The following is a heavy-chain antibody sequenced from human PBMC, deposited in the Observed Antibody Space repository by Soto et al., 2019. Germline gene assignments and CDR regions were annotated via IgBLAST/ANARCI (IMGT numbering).Heavy chain of an antibody. CDR3: ARTYGDYGRIYYYYYMDV. J-gene: IGHJ6*03. CDR2: IYYSGST. V-gene: IGHV4-59*01. D-gene: IGHD4-17*01. Sequence: TLSLTCTVSGGSISSYYWSWIRQPPGKGLEWIGYIYYSGSTNYNPSLKSRVTISVDTSKNQFSLKLSSVTAADTAVYYCARTYGDYGRIYYYYYMDVWGKGTTVTVSS. CDR1: GGSISSYY.